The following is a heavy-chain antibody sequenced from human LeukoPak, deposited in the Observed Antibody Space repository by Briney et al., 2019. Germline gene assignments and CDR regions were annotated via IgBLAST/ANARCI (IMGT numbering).Heavy chain of an antibody. CDR3: ARVSSGSYFGYYYYYMDV. CDR1: GITLSNYG. D-gene: IGHD1-26*01. CDR2: ISDSGGRT. Sequence: GGSLRLSCAVSGITLSNYGMSWVRQAPGKGLEWVAGISDSGGRTNYAGSVKGRFTISRDNAKNTLYLQMNSLRAEDTAVYYCARVSSGSYFGYYYYYMDVWGKGTTVTVSS. V-gene: IGHV3-23*01. J-gene: IGHJ6*03.